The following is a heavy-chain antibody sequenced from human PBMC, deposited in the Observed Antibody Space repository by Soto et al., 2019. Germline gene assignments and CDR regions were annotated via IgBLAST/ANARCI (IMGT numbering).Heavy chain of an antibody. CDR1: GGSISSSSYY. V-gene: IGHV4-39*01. J-gene: IGHJ6*02. CDR3: ASNFVSMRYYGMDV. CDR2: IYYSGST. Sequence: PSETLSLTCTVSGGSISSSSYYWGWIRQPPGKGLEWIGSIYYSGSTYYNPSLKSRVTISVDTSKNQFSLKLSSVTAADTAVYYCASNFVSMRYYGMDVWGQGTTVTV. D-gene: IGHD2-2*01.